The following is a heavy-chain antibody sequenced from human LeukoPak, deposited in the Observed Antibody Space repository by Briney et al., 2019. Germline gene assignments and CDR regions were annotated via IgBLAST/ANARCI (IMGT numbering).Heavy chain of an antibody. J-gene: IGHJ6*03. Sequence: GGSLRLSCAASGFTFTSYNMNWVRQAPGKGLEWVSSITSSSSYIYYADSVKGRFTISRGNAKNSPYLQMDSLRVEDTAEYYCARDPYSGNYGAYYYYYMDVWGKGTTVTVSS. V-gene: IGHV3-21*06. CDR2: ITSSSSYI. D-gene: IGHD1-26*01. CDR3: ARDPYSGNYGAYYYYYMDV. CDR1: GFTFTSYN.